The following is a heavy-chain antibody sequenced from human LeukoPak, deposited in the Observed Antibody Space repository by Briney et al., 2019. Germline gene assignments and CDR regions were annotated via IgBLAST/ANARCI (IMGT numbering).Heavy chain of an antibody. CDR3: ARDYSSSWAKIYWYFDL. J-gene: IGHJ2*01. CDR2: INHSGST. V-gene: IGHV4-39*07. D-gene: IGHD6-6*01. Sequence: SETLSLTCTVSGGSISNSNYYWGWIRQPPGKGLEWIGEINHSGSTNYNPSLKSRVTISVDTSKNQFSLKLSSVTAADTAVYYCARDYSSSWAKIYWYFDLWGRGTLVTVSS. CDR1: GGSISNSNYY.